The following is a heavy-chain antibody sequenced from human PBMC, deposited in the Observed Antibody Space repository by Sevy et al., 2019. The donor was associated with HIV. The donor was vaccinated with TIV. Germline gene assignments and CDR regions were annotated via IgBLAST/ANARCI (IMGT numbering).Heavy chain of an antibody. CDR1: GYTFTSYG. D-gene: IGHD3-9*01. CDR3: ARVLTGYSKAREFDY. Sequence: ASVKVSCKASGYTFTSYGISWVRQAPGQGLEWMGWISAYNGNTNYAQKLQGRVTMTTDTSTSKAYMELRSLRSDDTAVYYCARVLTGYSKAREFDYWGQGTLVTVSS. CDR2: ISAYNGNT. V-gene: IGHV1-18*01. J-gene: IGHJ4*02.